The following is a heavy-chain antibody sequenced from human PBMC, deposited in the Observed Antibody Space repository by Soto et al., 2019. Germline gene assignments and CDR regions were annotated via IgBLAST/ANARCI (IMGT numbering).Heavy chain of an antibody. J-gene: IGHJ4*02. Sequence: EVQLVESGGGLVQPGGSLRLSCAASGFTFSTYWMHWVRQAPGKGLVWVSRINSDGSSATSADSVKGRFTVSRDNAKNTLDLQMNSLRAEDTAVYYCASDILAAGFAYGGQGTLVTVSS. CDR3: ASDILAAGFAY. CDR1: GFTFSTYW. V-gene: IGHV3-74*01. CDR2: INSDGSSA. D-gene: IGHD6-13*01.